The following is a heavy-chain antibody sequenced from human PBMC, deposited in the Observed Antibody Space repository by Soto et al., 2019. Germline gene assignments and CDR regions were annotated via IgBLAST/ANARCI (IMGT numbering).Heavy chain of an antibody. V-gene: IGHV4-34*01. J-gene: IGHJ4*02. CDR1: GGSFRGYY. Sequence: SETLSLTCAVYGGSFRGYYWSFIRQPPGKGLVWIGEINHSGSTNYNPSLKSRVTISVDTSKNQFSLKLISVTAADTAVYYCAREGHCSSTSCPGDYWGQGTLVTVSS. D-gene: IGHD2-2*01. CDR2: INHSGST. CDR3: AREGHCSSTSCPGDY.